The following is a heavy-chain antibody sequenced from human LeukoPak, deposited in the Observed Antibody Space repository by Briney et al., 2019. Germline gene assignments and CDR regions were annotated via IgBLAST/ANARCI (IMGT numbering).Heavy chain of an antibody. Sequence: GGSLRLSCAASGFTFSSYEMNWVRQAPGKGLEWVSYISSSGSTIHYADSVKGRFTISRDNAKNSLFLQMNSLSAEDTAVYYCGRAGPVTKDHFMDVWGKGTTVTVPS. D-gene: IGHD2-2*01. CDR1: GFTFSSYE. CDR2: ISSSGSTI. J-gene: IGHJ6*03. V-gene: IGHV3-48*03. CDR3: GRAGPVTKDHFMDV.